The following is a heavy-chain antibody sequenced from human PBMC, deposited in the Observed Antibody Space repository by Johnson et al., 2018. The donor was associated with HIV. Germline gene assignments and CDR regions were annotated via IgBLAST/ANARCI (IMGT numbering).Heavy chain of an antibody. D-gene: IGHD1-26*01. CDR2: INWNGVST. CDR1: GFTFDDYD. CDR3: ARRDSGSMSFDI. Sequence: VQLVESGGGVVRPGGSLRLSCAASGFTFDDYDLSWVRQAPGKGLEWVSGINWNGVSTAYADSVKGRCTISRDNGKNSLYLQMNSLRGEDTALYYCARRDSGSMSFDIWGQGTMVTVSS. V-gene: IGHV3-20*04. J-gene: IGHJ3*02.